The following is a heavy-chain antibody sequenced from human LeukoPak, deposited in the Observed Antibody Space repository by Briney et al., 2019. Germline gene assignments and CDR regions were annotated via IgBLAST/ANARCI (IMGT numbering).Heavy chain of an antibody. D-gene: IGHD2/OR15-2a*01. V-gene: IGHV4-39*02. Sequence: KPSETLSLTCTVSGGSISSSTYYWGWIRQPPGKGPEWIGTIYYSGSTYYNPSLKSRVTISGDASKNHFSLNLTSMTAADTAVYYCARLPKGLYDYAYWGPGTLVTVSS. J-gene: IGHJ4*02. CDR2: IYYSGST. CDR3: ARLPKGLYDYAY. CDR1: GGSISSSTYY.